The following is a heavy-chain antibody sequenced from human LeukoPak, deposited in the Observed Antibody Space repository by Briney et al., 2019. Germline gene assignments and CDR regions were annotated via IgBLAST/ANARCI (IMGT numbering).Heavy chain of an antibody. CDR1: GFTVSSNY. V-gene: IGHV3-53*01. J-gene: IGHJ4*02. CDR3: ARLRYSSSWPDY. CDR2: IYSGGST. Sequence: GGSLRLSCAVSGFTVSSNYMSWVRQAPGKGLEWVSVIYSGGSTYYADSVKGRFTISRDNSKNTLYLQMNSLRAEDTAVYYCARLRYSSSWPDYWGQGTLVTVSS. D-gene: IGHD6-13*01.